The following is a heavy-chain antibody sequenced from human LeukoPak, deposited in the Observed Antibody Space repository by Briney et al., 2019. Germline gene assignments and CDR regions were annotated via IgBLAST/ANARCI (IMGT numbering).Heavy chain of an antibody. V-gene: IGHV5-51*01. CDR2: IYPGDSDT. CDR3: ARRQLWARGAFDI. Sequence: GASLEISCKGSGYSFTSYWIGWVRQMPGKGLEWMGIIYPGDSDTRYSPSFQGQVTISADKSISTAYLQWSSLKASDTAMYYCARRQLWARGAFDIWGQGTMVTVSS. CDR1: GYSFTSYW. D-gene: IGHD5-18*01. J-gene: IGHJ3*02.